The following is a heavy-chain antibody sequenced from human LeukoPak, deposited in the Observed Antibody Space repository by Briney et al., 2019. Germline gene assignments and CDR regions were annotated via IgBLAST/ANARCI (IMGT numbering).Heavy chain of an antibody. J-gene: IGHJ6*02. CDR2: IYSTGST. CDR1: GGSISSYY. D-gene: IGHD6-19*01. Sequence: SETLSLTCTVSGGSISSYYWSWIRQPAGKGLEWIGRIYSTGSTNYNPSLKSRVTISVDTSKNQFSLKLSSVTAADTAVYYCARHPGIAVAGDYYGMDVWGQGTTVTVSS. V-gene: IGHV4-4*07. CDR3: ARHPGIAVAGDYYGMDV.